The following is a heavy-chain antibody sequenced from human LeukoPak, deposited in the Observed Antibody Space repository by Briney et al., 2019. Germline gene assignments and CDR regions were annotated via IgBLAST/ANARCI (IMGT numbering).Heavy chain of an antibody. CDR2: ISNDGRNK. J-gene: IGHJ4*02. Sequence: GRSLRLSCEASGFIFSNYVMHWVRQAPGKGLEWVAVISNDGRNKYYADSVKGRITISRDNSRNTLYLQMNSLRAEDTAVYYCGRASGPFDYWGQGTLVTVSS. CDR1: GFIFSNYV. CDR3: GRASGPFDY. V-gene: IGHV3-30*04.